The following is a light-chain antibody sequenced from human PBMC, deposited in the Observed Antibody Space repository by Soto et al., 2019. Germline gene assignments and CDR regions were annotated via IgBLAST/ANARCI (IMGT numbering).Light chain of an antibody. J-gene: IGLJ3*02. CDR1: SSDVGSFAL. CDR2: EVT. CDR3: CSYAGSSTWV. V-gene: IGLV2-23*02. Sequence: QAASVSGSPGQSITISCTGTSSDVGSFALVSWYQHHPGEAPKLIIYEVTKRPSGVSNRFSGSRSGNTASLTISGLQPDDEADFYCCSYAGSSTWVFGGGTKLTVL.